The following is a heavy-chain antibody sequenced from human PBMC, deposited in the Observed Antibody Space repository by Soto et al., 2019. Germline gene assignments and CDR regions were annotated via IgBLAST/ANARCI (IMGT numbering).Heavy chain of an antibody. V-gene: IGHV1-18*01. CDR2: ISPYNGDT. D-gene: IGHD1-20*01. CDR3: ARIARIPEKEYKYYYALGV. CDR1: GYTFNTYD. Sequence: ASVKVSCKASGYTFNTYDINWARQAPGQGLEWMGWISPYNGDTDYAQKFQGRVTMTTDTSTNTAYMEVTSLRSDDTAVYYCARIARIPEKEYKYYYALGVWGQGTSVTV. J-gene: IGHJ6*02.